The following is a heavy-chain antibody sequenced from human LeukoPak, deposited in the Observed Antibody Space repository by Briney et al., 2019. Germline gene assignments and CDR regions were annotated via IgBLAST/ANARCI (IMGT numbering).Heavy chain of an antibody. Sequence: GGSLRLSCAASGFSFSNHGTHWVRQAPGKRLEWVAVIWDDGNNKRYANSVNGRFTISRDNSENTLYLQMNGLTAEDTAMYYCARDSYQDYYGRFDPWGQGTLVTVSS. V-gene: IGHV3-33*01. J-gene: IGHJ5*02. CDR1: GFSFSNHG. CDR2: IWDDGNNK. D-gene: IGHD3-10*01. CDR3: ARDSYQDYYGRFDP.